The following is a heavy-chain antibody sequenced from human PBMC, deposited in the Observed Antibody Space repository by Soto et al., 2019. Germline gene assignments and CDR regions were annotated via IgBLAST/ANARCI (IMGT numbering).Heavy chain of an antibody. CDR2: LHYSGSA. Sequence: SETLSLTCTVSGASMNDYYGSWIRQSPGKGLEHIGYLHYSGSANYNPSLKSRVTISMDTSKNQFSLKLSSVTAAGTAIYYCARSGHIFAGVFWGQGILVTVSS. CDR3: ARSGHIFAGVF. V-gene: IGHV4-59*01. D-gene: IGHD3-16*01. CDR1: GASMNDYY. J-gene: IGHJ4*02.